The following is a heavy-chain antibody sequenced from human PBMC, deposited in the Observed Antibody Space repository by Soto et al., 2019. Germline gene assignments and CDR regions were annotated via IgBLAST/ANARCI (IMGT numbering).Heavy chain of an antibody. J-gene: IGHJ4*02. Sequence: QVTLKESGPVLVKPTETLTLTCTVSGFSLSKARMGVSWIRQPPGKALEWLAHIFWNDERSYNTSLKSRLTISRDTSKSQVVLTMTNVDPVDTGTYFCAWALREGLPIYYFDSWGQGTLVNVSS. D-gene: IGHD1-26*01. V-gene: IGHV2-26*01. CDR3: AWALREGLPIYYFDS. CDR1: GFSLSKARMG. CDR2: IFWNDER.